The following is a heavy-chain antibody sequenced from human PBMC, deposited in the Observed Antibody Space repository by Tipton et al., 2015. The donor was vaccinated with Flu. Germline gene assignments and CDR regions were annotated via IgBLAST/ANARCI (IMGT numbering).Heavy chain of an antibody. CDR3: ARDRWGDSYDAFDI. CDR2: ISGTSLYK. V-gene: IGHV3-21*01. D-gene: IGHD2-21*02. Sequence: SLRLSCAASGFTFSSYGIHWVRQAPGKGLEWVSYISGTSLYKYYAGSVRGRFTISRDNARNSLFLHMSSLRAEDTAVYYCARDRWGDSYDAFDIWGQGTLVTVSS. CDR1: GFTFSSYG. J-gene: IGHJ3*02.